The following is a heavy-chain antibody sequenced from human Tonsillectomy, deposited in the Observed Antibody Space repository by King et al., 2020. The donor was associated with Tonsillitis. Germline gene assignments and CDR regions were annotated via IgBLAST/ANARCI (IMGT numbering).Heavy chain of an antibody. Sequence: QLVQSGAEVKKPGASVKVSCKASGYTFTGYYMHWVRQAPGQGLEWMGWINPNSGDTNYAQKFQGRVTMTRDTYISTAYLEVSRLRCDDTAIYYCASKPAQGFYYYYAMDVWGQGTTVTVAS. V-gene: IGHV1-2*02. CDR2: INPNSGDT. J-gene: IGHJ6*02. CDR3: ASKPAQGFYYYYAMDV. CDR1: GYTFTGYY.